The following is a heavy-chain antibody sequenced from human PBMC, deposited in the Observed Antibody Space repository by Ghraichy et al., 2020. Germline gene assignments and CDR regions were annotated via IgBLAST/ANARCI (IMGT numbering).Heavy chain of an antibody. CDR2: IYPGDSDT. Sequence: GESLNISCKGSGYSFTSYWIGWVRQMPGKGLEWMGIIYPGDSDTRYSPSFQGQVTISADKSISTAYLQWSSLKASDTAMYYCATARYDSSGYLDFDYWGQGTLVTVSS. J-gene: IGHJ4*02. CDR3: ATARYDSSGYLDFDY. CDR1: GYSFTSYW. V-gene: IGHV5-51*01. D-gene: IGHD3-22*01.